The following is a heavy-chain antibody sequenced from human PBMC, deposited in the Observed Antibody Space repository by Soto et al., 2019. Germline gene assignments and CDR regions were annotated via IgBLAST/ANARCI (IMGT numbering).Heavy chain of an antibody. CDR1: GFTFSSYA. D-gene: IGHD3-10*01. CDR2: ISYDGSNK. CDR3: ARGQLWFGEPYYYGMDV. V-gene: IGHV3-30-3*01. J-gene: IGHJ6*02. Sequence: GGSLRLSCAASGFTFSSYAMHWVRQAPGKGLEWVAVISYDGSNKYYADSVKGRFTISRDNSKNTLYLQMNSLRAEDTAVYYCARGQLWFGEPYYYGMDVWGQGTTVTVSS.